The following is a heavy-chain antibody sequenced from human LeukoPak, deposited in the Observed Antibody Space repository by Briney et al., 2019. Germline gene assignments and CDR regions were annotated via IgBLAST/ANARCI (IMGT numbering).Heavy chain of an antibody. CDR2: IFYRGNT. V-gene: IGHV4-39*02. J-gene: IGHJ3*02. CDR3: ARARGSNDVFDI. Sequence: SETLSLTCTVSGGSISSSSYFWGWTRQPPGKGLEWIGTIFYRGNTYYNPSLKSRVIISVDTSKNQFSLKLNSVTAADTAVYYCARARGSNDVFDIWGQGTQVTVSS. D-gene: IGHD3-16*01. CDR1: GGSISSSSYF.